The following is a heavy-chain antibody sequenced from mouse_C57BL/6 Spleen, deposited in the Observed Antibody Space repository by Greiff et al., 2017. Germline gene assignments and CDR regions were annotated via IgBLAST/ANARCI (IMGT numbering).Heavy chain of an antibody. J-gene: IGHJ3*01. Sequence: VQLQESGAELVKPGASVKMSCKASGYTFTTYPIEWMKQNHGKSLEWIGNFHPYNDDTKYNEKFKGKATLTVEKSSSTVYLELSRLTSDDSAVYYCARGDYYGSSVAWFAYWGQGTLVTVSA. D-gene: IGHD1-1*01. V-gene: IGHV1-47*01. CDR3: ARGDYYGSSVAWFAY. CDR1: GYTFTTYP. CDR2: FHPYNDDT.